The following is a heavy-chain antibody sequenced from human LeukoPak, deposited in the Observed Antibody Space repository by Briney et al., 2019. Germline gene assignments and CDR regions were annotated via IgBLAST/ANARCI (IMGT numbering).Heavy chain of an antibody. Sequence: PGGSLRLSCAASGFTFSDAWMSWVRQAPGKGLEWIGRIKSKIDGETTDYVAPVKGRFTISRDDSKDTVYLQMNSMKIEDTAVYYCTTVALLWQTAVDVWGQGTTVTVSS. V-gene: IGHV3-15*01. D-gene: IGHD3-10*01. J-gene: IGHJ6*02. CDR2: IKSKIDGETT. CDR3: TTVALLWQTAVDV. CDR1: GFTFSDAW.